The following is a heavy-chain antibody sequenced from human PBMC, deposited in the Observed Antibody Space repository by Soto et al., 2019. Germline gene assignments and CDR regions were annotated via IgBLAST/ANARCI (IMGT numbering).Heavy chain of an antibody. CDR2: IYSSGPT. D-gene: IGHD1-26*01. CDR1: GFTVSSYY. CDR3: ARAFGGSYDY. J-gene: IGHJ4*02. V-gene: IGHV3-53*01. Sequence: GGSLRLSCAASGFTVSSYYMNWVRLVPEKGLEWVSVIYSSGPTFYADSVRGRFTISRDISKNTLYLQMNSLRVEDAAVYYCARAFGGSYDYWGQGTRVTVSS.